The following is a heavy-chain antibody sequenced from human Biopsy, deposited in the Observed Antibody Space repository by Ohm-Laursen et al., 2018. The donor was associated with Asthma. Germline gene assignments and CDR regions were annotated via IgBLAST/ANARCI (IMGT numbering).Heavy chain of an antibody. CDR1: GGSINNFY. Sequence: SDTLSLTCTVSGGSINNFYWGWIRQPPGKGLESIGHVYYSGSTNYNPSLKSRVTISIDASKNHFSLKLTSVTAADTAVYYCARGVDRVTGLLDHFDSWGQGTLVTVSS. V-gene: IGHV4-59*07. D-gene: IGHD2-21*02. CDR2: VYYSGST. CDR3: ARGVDRVTGLLDHFDS. J-gene: IGHJ4*02.